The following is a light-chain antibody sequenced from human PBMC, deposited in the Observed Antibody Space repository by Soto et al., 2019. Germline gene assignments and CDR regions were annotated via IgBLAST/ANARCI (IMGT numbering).Light chain of an antibody. Sequence: DIQMTQSPSSVSASVGDRVTITCRASQAIDSWLAWYQQKPGEAPKLLIFTGSLLHSGVPPRFSGSGSGTDFTLTISSLQPEDFATYYCQKYNSAPWTFGQGTKVEIK. CDR2: TGS. CDR3: QKYNSAPWT. J-gene: IGKJ1*01. V-gene: IGKV1-12*01. CDR1: QAIDSW.